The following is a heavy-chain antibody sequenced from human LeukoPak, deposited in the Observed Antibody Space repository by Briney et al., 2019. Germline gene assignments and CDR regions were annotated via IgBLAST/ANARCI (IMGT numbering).Heavy chain of an antibody. CDR1: GGSFSGYY. CDR2: INHSGST. Sequence: KSSETLSLTCAVYGGSFSGYYWSWIRQPPGKGLEWIGEINHSGSTNYNPSLKSRVTISVDTSKNQFSLKLSSVTAADTAVYYCARKAKYSNYYFDYWGQGTLVTVSS. J-gene: IGHJ4*02. D-gene: IGHD4-11*01. V-gene: IGHV4-34*01. CDR3: ARKAKYSNYYFDY.